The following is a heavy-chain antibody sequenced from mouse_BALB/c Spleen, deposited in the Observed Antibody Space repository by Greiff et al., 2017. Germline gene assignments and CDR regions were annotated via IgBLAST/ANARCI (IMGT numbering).Heavy chain of an antibody. Sequence: EVQRVESGGGLVQPGGSRKLSCAASGFTFSSFGMHWVRQAPEKGLEWVAYISSGSSTIYYADTVKGRFTISRDNPKNTLFLQMTSLRSEDTAMYYCARNDDYAAMDYWGQGTSVTVSS. J-gene: IGHJ4*01. CDR3: ARNDDYAAMDY. V-gene: IGHV5-17*02. CDR2: ISSGSSTI. CDR1: GFTFSSFG. D-gene: IGHD2-4*01.